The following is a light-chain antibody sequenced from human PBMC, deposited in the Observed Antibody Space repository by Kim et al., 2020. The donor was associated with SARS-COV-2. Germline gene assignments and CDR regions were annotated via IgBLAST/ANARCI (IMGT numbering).Light chain of an antibody. J-gene: IGKJ1*01. Sequence: SPGERATRSCRASHSVRSNYLAWYQQKPGQAPRLLIYTASNRASGIPDRFSGSGSGTDFTLTISRLEPEDFAVYFCQQYGSSPRTFGQGTKVDIK. CDR3: QQYGSSPRT. CDR2: TAS. CDR1: HSVRSNY. V-gene: IGKV3-20*01.